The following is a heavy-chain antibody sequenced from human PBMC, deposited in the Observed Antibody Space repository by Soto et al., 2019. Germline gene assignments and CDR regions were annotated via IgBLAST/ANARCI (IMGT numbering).Heavy chain of an antibody. Sequence: ASVKVSCKASGYSFATYGFSWVRQAPGQGLECVGWISAHNGDTHYSQKFQGRVTLTTDTSTNTGYMELRSLTSDDTALYFCVSEPIYYNDGSGYYPLGHWGQGTLVTVSS. CDR1: GYSFATYG. CDR2: ISAHNGDT. V-gene: IGHV1-18*04. J-gene: IGHJ4*02. CDR3: VSEPIYYNDGSGYYPLGH. D-gene: IGHD3-22*01.